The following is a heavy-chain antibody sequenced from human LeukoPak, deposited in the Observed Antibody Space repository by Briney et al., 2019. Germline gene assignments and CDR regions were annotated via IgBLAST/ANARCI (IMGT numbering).Heavy chain of an antibody. CDR2: IKHDGSER. CDR1: GFIFSDFW. V-gene: IGHV3-7*01. D-gene: IGHD3-22*01. J-gene: IGHJ4*02. CDR3: AREYYYISSGHGAFYY. Sequence: GGSLRLSCAASGFIFSDFWMTWVRQAPGKGLEWVANIKHDGSERYYVDSVRGRFTISRDNAKNSLYLQMNSLRAEDTAVYYCAREYYYISSGHGAFYYWGQGTLVTVSS.